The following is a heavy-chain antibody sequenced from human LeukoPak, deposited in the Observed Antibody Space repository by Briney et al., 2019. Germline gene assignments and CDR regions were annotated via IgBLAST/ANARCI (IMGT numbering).Heavy chain of an antibody. J-gene: IGHJ4*02. D-gene: IGHD3-22*01. CDR1: GASITRGYS. CDR3: ARRIGLLPFDY. CDR2: MSHSGST. Sequence: SETLSLTCTVSGASITRGYSGGWIRRPPGKGLEWTGSMSHSGSTYYNPSLKSRVTISVDTSKNQFSLKLSSVTAADTAVYYCARRIGLLPFDYWGQGTLVTVSS. V-gene: IGHV4-38-2*02.